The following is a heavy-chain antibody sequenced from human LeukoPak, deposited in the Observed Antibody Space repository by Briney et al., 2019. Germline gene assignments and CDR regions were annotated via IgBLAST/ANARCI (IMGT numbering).Heavy chain of an antibody. Sequence: SETLSLTCAVYGGSFSGYYWSWIRRPPGKGLEWIGEINHSGSTNYNPSLKSRVTISVDTSKNQFSLKLSSVTAADTAVYYCARLGVTSYYYMDVWGKGTTVTISS. CDR2: INHSGST. CDR3: ARLGVTSYYYMDV. J-gene: IGHJ6*03. CDR1: GGSFSGYY. D-gene: IGHD4-11*01. V-gene: IGHV4-34*01.